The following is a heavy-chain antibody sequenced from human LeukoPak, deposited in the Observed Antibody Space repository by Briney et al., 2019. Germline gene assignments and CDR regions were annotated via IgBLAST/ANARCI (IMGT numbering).Heavy chain of an antibody. Sequence: PGGSLRLSCAASGFTFSSYAMSWVRQAPGKGLEWVSAISGSGGSTYYADSVKGRFTISRDNSKNTLYLQMNSLRAEDTAVYYCAKYSPGSYDILTGYYIQGYFQHWGQGTLVTVSS. V-gene: IGHV3-23*01. CDR1: GFTFSSYA. CDR3: AKYSPGSYDILTGYYIQGYFQH. J-gene: IGHJ1*01. CDR2: ISGSGGST. D-gene: IGHD3-9*01.